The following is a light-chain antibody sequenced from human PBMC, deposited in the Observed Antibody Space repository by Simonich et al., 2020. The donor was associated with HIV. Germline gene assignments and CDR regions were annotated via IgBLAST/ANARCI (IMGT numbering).Light chain of an antibody. J-gene: IGKJ5*01. CDR2: GAS. CDR3: QQYNNWLPIT. CDR1: KSVSSN. V-gene: IGKV3-15*01. Sequence: DIVMTQSPATLSVSPGERATLSCRANKSVSSNLAWYQQKPGQAPRILIYGASTRATGIPARFSGSGSGTEFTLTISSLQSEDFAVYYCQQYNNWLPITFGQGTRLEIK.